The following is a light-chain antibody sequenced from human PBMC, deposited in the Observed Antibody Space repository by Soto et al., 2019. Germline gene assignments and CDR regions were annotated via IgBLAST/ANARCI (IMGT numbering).Light chain of an antibody. CDR3: QQYVTSPWA. CDR1: QRVSSSF. Sequence: EIVLTQSPGTLFWPPGERATLSCRASQRVSSSFLAWYQQKPGQAPRLLIYGASNRATGIPDRFSGSGSGTDFTLTISRLEPEDFAVYYCQQYVTSPWAFGQGTKVAIE. CDR2: GAS. V-gene: IGKV3-20*01. J-gene: IGKJ1*01.